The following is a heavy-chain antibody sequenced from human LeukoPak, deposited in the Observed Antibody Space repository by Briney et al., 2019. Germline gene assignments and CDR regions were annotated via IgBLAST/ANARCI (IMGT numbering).Heavy chain of an antibody. CDR2: ISNSSSTI. Sequence: PGGSLRLSCAASGFTFSSYWMNWVRRAPGKGLEWVSYISNSSSTIYYADSVKGRFTVSRDNAKNSLYLQMNSLRAEDTAVYYCARTIACDYWGQGTLVTVSS. D-gene: IGHD6-13*01. CDR1: GFTFSSYW. J-gene: IGHJ4*02. CDR3: ARTIACDY. V-gene: IGHV3-48*01.